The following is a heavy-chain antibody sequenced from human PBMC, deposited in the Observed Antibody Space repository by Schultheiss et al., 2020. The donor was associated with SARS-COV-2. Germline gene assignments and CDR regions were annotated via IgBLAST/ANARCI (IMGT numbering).Heavy chain of an antibody. CDR2: ISSDGSKT. Sequence: GGSLRLSCAASGFTFSTYWMHWVRQAPGKGLVWVSRISSDGSKTSYADSVKGRFTISRDNAKNTLYMEMNGLRVEDTALYYCARVMAAVPNYYHPMDVWGQGTTVTVSS. D-gene: IGHD6-13*01. V-gene: IGHV3-74*01. CDR3: ARVMAAVPNYYHPMDV. J-gene: IGHJ6*02. CDR1: GFTFSTYW.